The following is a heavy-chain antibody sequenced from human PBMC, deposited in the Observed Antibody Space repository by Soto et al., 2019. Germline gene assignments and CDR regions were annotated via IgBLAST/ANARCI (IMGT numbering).Heavy chain of an antibody. J-gene: IGHJ5*02. CDR2: IYATGTT. CDR1: GASISGFN. Sequence: SETLSLTCTVSGASISGFNWSWIRMSAGKGLEWIGRIYATGTTDYNPSLKSRVMMSVDTSKKQFFLKLRSVSATDTAVYYCVRDGTKSLRDWFDPWGQGISVTVSS. V-gene: IGHV4-4*07. CDR3: VRDGTKSLRDWFDP. D-gene: IGHD1-1*01.